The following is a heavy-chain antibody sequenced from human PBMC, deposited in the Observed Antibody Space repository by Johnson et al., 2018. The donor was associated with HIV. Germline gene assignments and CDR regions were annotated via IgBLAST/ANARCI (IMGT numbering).Heavy chain of an antibody. V-gene: IGHV3-33*06. CDR1: GFTFSSYG. D-gene: IGHD3-3*01. CDR2: IWYHGSNK. CDR3: AKDSEVSGYQPDAFDI. J-gene: IGHJ3*02. Sequence: QMQLVESGGGVVQPGRSLRLSCAASGFTFSSYGMHWVRQAPGKGLEWVAVIWYHGSNKYYADSVKGRFTISRDNSKNTLYLQMNSLRAEDTAVYYCAKDSEVSGYQPDAFDIWGQGTMVTVSS.